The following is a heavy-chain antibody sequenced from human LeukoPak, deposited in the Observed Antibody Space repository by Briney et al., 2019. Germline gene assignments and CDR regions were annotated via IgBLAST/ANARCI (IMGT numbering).Heavy chain of an antibody. Sequence: SGALSDTRAVYGGSFCGYLWSWVWQPPGKRLGWVGYIYYSGGTNYNPSLKSRVTISVGTSKNQFSLKLKSATDADTTAYYCASELYYSSTTSDDYRGEGNLVTVS. D-gene: IGHD2-2*01. J-gene: IGHJ4*02. V-gene: IGHV4-59*01. CDR2: IYYSGGT. CDR3: ASELYYSSTTSDDY. CDR1: GGSFCGYL.